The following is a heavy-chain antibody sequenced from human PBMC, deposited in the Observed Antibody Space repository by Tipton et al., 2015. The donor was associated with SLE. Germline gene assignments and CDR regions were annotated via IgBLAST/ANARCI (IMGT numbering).Heavy chain of an antibody. CDR1: GDSISPYY. V-gene: IGHV4-59*01. CDR3: ARDVMGRTTTDRGTYQYYYYMDF. Sequence: LRLSCNVSGDSISPYYWSWIRQPPGKGLEWIAYVYYSGITKYNPSLKSRVTISLDTSKKQFSLTLTSVTAADTAAYYCARDVMGRTTTDRGTYQYYYYMDFWGKGTTVTVSS. D-gene: IGHD3-10*01. J-gene: IGHJ6*03. CDR2: VYYSGIT.